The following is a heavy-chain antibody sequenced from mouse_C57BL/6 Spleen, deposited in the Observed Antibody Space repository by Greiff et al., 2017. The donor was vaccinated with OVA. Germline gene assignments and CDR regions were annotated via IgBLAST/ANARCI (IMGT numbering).Heavy chain of an antibody. CDR1: GYSITSGYY. V-gene: IGHV3-6*01. Sequence: DVQLQESGPGLVKPSQSLSLTCSVTGYSITSGYYWNWIRQFPGNKLEWMGFISYDGSNNYNPSLKNRITITRETSKNQFFLKLNSVTTEDTATYYGARAAYSNYEGDYAMDYWGQGTSVTVSS. CDR3: ARAAYSNYEGDYAMDY. J-gene: IGHJ4*01. D-gene: IGHD2-5*01. CDR2: ISYDGSN.